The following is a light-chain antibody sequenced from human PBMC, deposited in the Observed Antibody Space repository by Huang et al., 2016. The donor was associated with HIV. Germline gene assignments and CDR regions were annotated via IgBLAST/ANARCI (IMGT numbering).Light chain of an antibody. V-gene: IGKV3-15*01. CDR1: QSLSSQ. CDR3: QQYNDWPLT. Sequence: EIVMTQSPATLSVSPGERVTLSCRANQSLSSQLAWYQQKRGQAPRLLIYGVSTRATDIPARFSGSGAGTDFTLTINSLQSEDFATYYCQQYNDWPLTFGQGTEVEIK. J-gene: IGKJ1*01. CDR2: GVS.